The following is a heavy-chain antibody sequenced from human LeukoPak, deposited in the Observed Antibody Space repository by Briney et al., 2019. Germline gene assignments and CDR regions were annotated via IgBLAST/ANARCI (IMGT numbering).Heavy chain of an antibody. Sequence: PGGSLRLSCAASGFTFSSYSMNWVRQAPGKGLEWVSSISSSSSYIYYADSVKGRFTISRDNSKNTLYLEMISLRAEDTAVYYCAKDQYRYGSGSYSDYWGQGTLVTVSS. CDR1: GFTFSSYS. J-gene: IGHJ4*02. CDR2: ISSSSSYI. V-gene: IGHV3-21*01. CDR3: AKDQYRYGSGSYSDY. D-gene: IGHD3-10*01.